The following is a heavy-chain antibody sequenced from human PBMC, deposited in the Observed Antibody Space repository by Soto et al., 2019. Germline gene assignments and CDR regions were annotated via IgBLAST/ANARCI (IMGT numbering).Heavy chain of an antibody. CDR2: IYSGGST. V-gene: IGHV4-61*01. Sequence: QVQLQESGPGLVKPSETLSLTCTVSGGSVSSDTHYWSWIRQPPGKRREWIGFIYSGGSTNYNPSLKSRVTMSVDTAKNQLSLKLRSVIVADTAVYHCARFVRSCSGTTCYTRADVWGQGTTVTVSS. D-gene: IGHD2-2*02. CDR3: ARFVRSCSGTTCYTRADV. J-gene: IGHJ6*01. CDR1: GGSVSSDTHY.